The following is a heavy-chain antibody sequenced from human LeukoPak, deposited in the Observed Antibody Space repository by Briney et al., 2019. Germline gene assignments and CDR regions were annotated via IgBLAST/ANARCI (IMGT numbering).Heavy chain of an antibody. CDR1: GFTFSSYG. J-gene: IGHJ4*02. CDR3: AKGRYYYDSSGQPGFDY. Sequence: GRSLRLSCAASGFTFSSYGMHWVRQAPGKGLEWVAVISYDGSNKYYADSVKGRFTISRDNSKNTLYLQMNSLRAEDTAVYYCAKGRYYYDSSGQPGFDYWGQGTLVTVSS. D-gene: IGHD3-22*01. V-gene: IGHV3-30*18. CDR2: ISYDGSNK.